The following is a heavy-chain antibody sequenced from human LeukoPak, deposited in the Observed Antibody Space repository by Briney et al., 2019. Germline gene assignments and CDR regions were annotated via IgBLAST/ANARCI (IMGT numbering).Heavy chain of an antibody. Sequence: GGSLRLSCAASGFTFSSYGMHWVRQAPGKGLEWVAVISYDGSNKYYADSVKGRFTISRDNSKNTLYLQMNSLRAEDTAVYYCAKDAGPQYSSGWYRTPDYWGQGTLVTVSS. CDR3: AKDAGPQYSSGWYRTPDY. CDR2: ISYDGSNK. J-gene: IGHJ4*02. CDR1: GFTFSSYG. D-gene: IGHD6-19*01. V-gene: IGHV3-30*18.